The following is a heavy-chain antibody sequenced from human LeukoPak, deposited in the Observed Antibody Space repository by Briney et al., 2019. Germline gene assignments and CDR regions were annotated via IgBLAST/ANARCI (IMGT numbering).Heavy chain of an antibody. CDR3: VREVGAADF. D-gene: IGHD2-15*01. CDR2: ISSSSSTI. J-gene: IGHJ4*02. CDR1: GFTFSSYS. Sequence: GGSLRLSCAASGFTFSSYSMNWVRQAPGKGLEWVSYISSSSSTIYYADSVKGRFTISRDNAKNSLYLQMNSLRVEDTAVYYCVREVGAADFWGQGTLVTVSS. V-gene: IGHV3-48*01.